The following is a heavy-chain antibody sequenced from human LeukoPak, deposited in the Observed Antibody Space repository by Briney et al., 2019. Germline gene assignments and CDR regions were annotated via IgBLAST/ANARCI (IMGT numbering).Heavy chain of an antibody. Sequence: GGSLRLSCAASGFTFSDYYMSWIRQAPGKGLDWVSYITSSSYTNYADSVKGRFTISRDNAKNSLYLQMNSLRPEDTAVYYCARDAGGYYPDYWGQGTLVTVSS. CDR3: ARDAGGYYPDY. J-gene: IGHJ4*02. CDR2: ITSSSYT. V-gene: IGHV3-11*06. D-gene: IGHD3-22*01. CDR1: GFTFSDYY.